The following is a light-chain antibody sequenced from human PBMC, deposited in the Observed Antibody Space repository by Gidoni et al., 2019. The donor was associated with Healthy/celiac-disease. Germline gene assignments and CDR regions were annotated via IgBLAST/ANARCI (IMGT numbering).Light chain of an antibody. V-gene: IGKV1-39*01. CDR1: QSISSY. Sequence: IQMTQSPSSLSASVGDRVTITCRASQSISSYLNWYQQKPGKAPKLLIYAASSLQSGVPSRFSGSGSGTDFTLTISSLQPEDFATYYCQQSYSTPPKFGQGTKVEIK. CDR3: QQSYSTPPK. J-gene: IGKJ1*01. CDR2: AAS.